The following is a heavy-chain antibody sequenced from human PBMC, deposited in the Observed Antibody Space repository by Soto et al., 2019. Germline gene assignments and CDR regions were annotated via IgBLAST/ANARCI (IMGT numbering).Heavy chain of an antibody. D-gene: IGHD6-19*01. Sequence: QVQLVESGGGVVQPGTSLRLSCEASGFTFSSYGIHWVRQAPDKGLEWVAVIWHDGSYKYYADYVKGRFTISRDNSKNTLYLEMNSLRAEDTAIYYCTRDVKAVAGLDLWGQGTLVSV. CDR2: IWHDGSYK. CDR1: GFTFSSYG. V-gene: IGHV3-33*01. CDR3: TRDVKAVAGLDL. J-gene: IGHJ5*02.